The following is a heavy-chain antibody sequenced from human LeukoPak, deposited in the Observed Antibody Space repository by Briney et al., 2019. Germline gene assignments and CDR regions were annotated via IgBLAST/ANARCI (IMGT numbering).Heavy chain of an antibody. J-gene: IGHJ4*02. V-gene: IGHV1-24*01. CDR3: ATVGPEEDYFDY. CDR1: GYTLTELS. D-gene: IGHD1-14*01. CDR2: FDPEDGET. Sequence: ASVKVSCKVSGYTLTELSMHWVRQAPGKGLEWMGGFDPEDGETIYAQKFQGRVTMTEDTSTDTAYMELSSLRSEDTAVYYCATVGPEEDYFDYWGQGTLVTVSS.